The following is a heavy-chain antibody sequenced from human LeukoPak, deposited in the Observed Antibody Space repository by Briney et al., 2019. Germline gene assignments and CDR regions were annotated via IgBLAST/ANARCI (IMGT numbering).Heavy chain of an antibody. CDR3: ARDEIYYDILTGYRHFDY. J-gene: IGHJ4*02. Sequence: GGSLRLSCAASGFTFSSYGMHWVRQAPGKGLEWVAFIRYDGSNKYYADSVKGRFTISRDNSKNTLYLQMNSLRAEDTAVYYCARDEIYYDILTGYRHFDYWGQGTLVTVFS. V-gene: IGHV3-30*02. D-gene: IGHD3-9*01. CDR2: IRYDGSNK. CDR1: GFTFSSYG.